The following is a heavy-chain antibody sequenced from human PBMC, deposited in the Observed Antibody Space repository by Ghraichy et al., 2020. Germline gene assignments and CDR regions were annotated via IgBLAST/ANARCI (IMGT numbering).Heavy chain of an antibody. V-gene: IGHV3-23*01. J-gene: IGHJ6*02. CDR1: GFTFSNYA. Sequence: LTCAASGFTFSNYAMSWVRQAPGKGLEWFSGISGSGGDTYYVDSVKGRFTISRDNSKTTLYLQMNGLRAEDTAVYYCAKGIAAGNTTVAYYYNGMDVWGQGTTVTVSS. D-gene: IGHD4-11*01. CDR2: ISGSGGDT. CDR3: AKGIAAGNTTVAYYYNGMDV.